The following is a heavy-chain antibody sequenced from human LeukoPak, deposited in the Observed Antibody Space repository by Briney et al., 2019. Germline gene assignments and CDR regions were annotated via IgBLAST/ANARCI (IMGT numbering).Heavy chain of an antibody. D-gene: IGHD2-15*01. V-gene: IGHV1-69*13. J-gene: IGHJ6*02. Sequence: SVKVSCKASGGTFSSYAISWVRQAPGQGLEWMGGIIPIFGTANYAQKFQGRVTITADESTSTAYMELSSLRSEDTAVYSCARATLGYCSGGSCETYYYYGMDVWGQGTTVTVSS. CDR1: GGTFSSYA. CDR3: ARATLGYCSGGSCETYYYYGMDV. CDR2: IIPIFGTA.